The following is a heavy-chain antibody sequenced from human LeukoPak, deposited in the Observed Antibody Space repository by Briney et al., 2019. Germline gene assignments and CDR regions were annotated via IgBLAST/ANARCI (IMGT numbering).Heavy chain of an antibody. V-gene: IGHV4-4*07. CDR3: ARSYYYDSSGYSPFDY. CDR2: IYTSGST. J-gene: IGHJ4*02. Sequence: SETLSLTCTVSGGSISSYYWSWIRQPAGKGLEWIGRIYTSGSTSYNPSLKSRVTMSVDTSKNQFSLKLSSVTAADTAVYYCARSYYYDSSGYSPFDYWGQGTLVTVSS. CDR1: GGSISSYY. D-gene: IGHD3-22*01.